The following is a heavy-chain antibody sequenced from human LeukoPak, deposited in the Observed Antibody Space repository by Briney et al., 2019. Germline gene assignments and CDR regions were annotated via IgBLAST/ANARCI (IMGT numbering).Heavy chain of an antibody. V-gene: IGHV4-30-2*01. J-gene: IGHJ4*02. D-gene: IGHD1-26*01. CDR1: GDSISSGGYS. Sequence: PSQTLSLTCAVSGDSISSGGYSWSWIRQPPGKGLEWIGYIYHSGSTYYNPSLKSRVTISVDRSKNQFSLKLSSVTAADTAVYYCARDSGGLHYWGQGTLVTVSS. CDR3: ARDSGGLHY. CDR2: IYHSGST.